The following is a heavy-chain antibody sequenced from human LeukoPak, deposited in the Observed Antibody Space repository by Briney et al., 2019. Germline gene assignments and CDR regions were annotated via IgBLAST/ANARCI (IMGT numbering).Heavy chain of an antibody. CDR3: ARDSFQGDWGLDAFGI. CDR1: GFPFSSYS. V-gene: IGHV3-48*01. J-gene: IGHJ3*02. Sequence: PGGSLRLSCAASGFPFSSYSMSWVRQAPGKGLEWVSFISSSRNTIYYADSVKGRFTISRDTAKSSLYLQIKSLRAEDTAVYYCARDSFQGDWGLDAFGIWGQGTMVTVSS. CDR2: ISSSRNTI. D-gene: IGHD7-27*01.